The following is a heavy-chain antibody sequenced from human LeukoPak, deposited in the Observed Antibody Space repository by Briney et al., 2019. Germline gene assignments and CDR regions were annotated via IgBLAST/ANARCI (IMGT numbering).Heavy chain of an antibody. CDR3: AKDAQLSNFFDTGSYYDY. Sequence: GGSLRLSCAASGFTVSSNSMSWVRQAPGKGLEWVSFIYSGGNTHYSDSVKGRFTISRDNSKNMLYLEMNSLKADDTAVYYCAKDAQLSNFFDTGSYYDYWGRGTLVTVSS. D-gene: IGHD3-10*01. CDR1: GFTVSSNS. J-gene: IGHJ4*02. V-gene: IGHV3-53*05. CDR2: IYSGGNT.